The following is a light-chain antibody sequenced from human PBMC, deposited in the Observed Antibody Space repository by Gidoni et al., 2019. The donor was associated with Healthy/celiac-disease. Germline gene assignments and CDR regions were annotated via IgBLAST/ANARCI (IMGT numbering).Light chain of an antibody. J-gene: IGKJ2*01. Sequence: MTQSPSTLSASVGDRVTITCRASQSISSWLAWYQQKPGKAPKLLIYKASSLESGVPSRFSGSGSGTEFTLTISSLQPDDFATYYCQQYNSYSRTFXQXTKLEIK. CDR3: QQYNSYSRT. CDR2: KAS. CDR1: QSISSW. V-gene: IGKV1-5*03.